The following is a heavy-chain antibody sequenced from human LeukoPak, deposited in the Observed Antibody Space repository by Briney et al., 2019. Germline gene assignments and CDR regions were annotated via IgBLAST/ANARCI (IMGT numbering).Heavy chain of an antibody. CDR1: GFTFSSYA. D-gene: IGHD3-22*01. CDR2: ISGSGGST. CDR3: AKADSSGYYHFDY. V-gene: IGHV3-23*01. J-gene: IGHJ4*02. Sequence: GGSLRLSCAASGFTFSSYAMSWVRQAPGKGLEWVSAISGSGGSTYYADSVKGRFTISRDNSKNTLYLQRNSLRAEDTAVYYCAKADSSGYYHFDYWGQGTLVTVSS.